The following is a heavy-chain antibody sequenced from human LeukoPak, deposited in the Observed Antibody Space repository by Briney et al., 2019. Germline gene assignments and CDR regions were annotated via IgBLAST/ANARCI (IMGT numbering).Heavy chain of an antibody. Sequence: GGSLRLSCAASGFTFSRYSMNWVRQAPGKGLEWVSSISSSSSYIYYADSVKGRFTISRDNAKNSLYLQMNSLRAEDTAVYYCARSAYYDRDFDYWGQGTLVTVSS. J-gene: IGHJ4*02. CDR2: ISSSSSYI. CDR1: GFTFSRYS. D-gene: IGHD3-3*01. V-gene: IGHV3-21*01. CDR3: ARSAYYDRDFDY.